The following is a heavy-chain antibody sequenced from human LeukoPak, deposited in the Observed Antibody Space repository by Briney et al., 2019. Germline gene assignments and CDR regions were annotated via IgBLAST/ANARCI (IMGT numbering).Heavy chain of an antibody. CDR1: GFTFSSYA. D-gene: IGHD5-18*01. CDR3: AKDEYSDGSVLDY. J-gene: IGHJ4*02. V-gene: IGHV3-23*01. CDR2: ISGSGGST. Sequence: GGSLRLSCAASGFTFSSYAMSWVRQAPGKGLEWVSAISGSGGSTYYADSVKGRFTISRDNSKNTLYLQVNSLRAEDTAVYYCAKDEYSDGSVLDYWGQGTLVTVSS.